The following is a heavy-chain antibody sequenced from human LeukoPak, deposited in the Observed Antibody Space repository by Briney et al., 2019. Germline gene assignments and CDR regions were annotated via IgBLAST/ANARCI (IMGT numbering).Heavy chain of an antibody. CDR3: ARLPSS. V-gene: IGHV3-66*02. J-gene: IGHJ5*02. Sequence: PGGSLRLSCAASGFTVSTNYMTRVRQAPGKGLEWVSVIYTDGSTYYADSVKGRFTISRDNSENTLFLQMNSLKIEDTAVYYCARLPSSWGQGTLVTVSS. D-gene: IGHD2-2*01. CDR2: IYTDGST. CDR1: GFTVSTNY.